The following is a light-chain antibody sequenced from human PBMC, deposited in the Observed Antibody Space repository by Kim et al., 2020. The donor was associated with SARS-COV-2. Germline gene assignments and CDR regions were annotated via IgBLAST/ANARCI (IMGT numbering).Light chain of an antibody. CDR1: RSDVGSYNL. V-gene: IGLV2-23*02. Sequence: GHAITISRTGTRSDVGSYNLVSWYQQHPGKAPKLMIYEVSKRPSGVSNRFSGSKSGNTASLTISGLQAEDEADYYCCSYAGSSTWVFGGGTQLTVL. J-gene: IGLJ3*02. CDR2: EVS. CDR3: CSYAGSSTWV.